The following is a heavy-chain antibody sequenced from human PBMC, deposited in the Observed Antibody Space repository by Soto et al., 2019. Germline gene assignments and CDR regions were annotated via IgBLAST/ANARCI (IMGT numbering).Heavy chain of an antibody. CDR1: GFTFSNAW. CDR3: AKDSRLLAAFDI. Sequence: EVQLVESGGGLVKPGGSLRLSCAASGFTFSNAWMSWVRQAPGKGLEWVGRIKSKTDGGTTDYAAPVKGRFTISRDNSKNTLYLQMNSLRAEDTAVYYCAKDSRLLAAFDIWGQGTMVTVSS. V-gene: IGHV3-15*01. D-gene: IGHD3-10*01. CDR2: IKSKTDGGTT. J-gene: IGHJ3*02.